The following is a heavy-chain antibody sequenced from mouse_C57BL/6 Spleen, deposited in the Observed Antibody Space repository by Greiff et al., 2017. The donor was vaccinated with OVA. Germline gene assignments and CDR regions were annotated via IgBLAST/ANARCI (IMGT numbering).Heavy chain of an antibody. CDR3: TREDY. J-gene: IGHJ2*01. CDR2: IYPSDSET. CDR1: GYTFTSYW. V-gene: IGHV1-61*01. Sequence: QVQLKQPGAELVRPGSSVKLSCKASGYTFTSYWMDWVKQRPGQGLEWIGNIYPSDSETHYNQKFKDKATLTVDKSSSTAYMQLSSLTSEDSAVYYGTREDYWGQGTTLTVSS.